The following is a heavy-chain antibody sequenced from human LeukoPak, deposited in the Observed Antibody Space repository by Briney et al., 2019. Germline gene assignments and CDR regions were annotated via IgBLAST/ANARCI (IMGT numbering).Heavy chain of an antibody. CDR3: ARSEDYDFWSGYYYYFDY. CDR2: MNPNSGNT. V-gene: IGHV1-8*03. CDR1: RYTFTSYD. J-gene: IGHJ4*02. D-gene: IGHD3-3*01. Sequence: GASVKVSCKASRYTFTSYDINWVRQATGQGLEWMGWMNPNSGNTGYAQKFQGRVTITRNTSISTAYMELSRLRSDDTAVYYCARSEDYDFWSGYYYYFDYWGQGTLVTVSS.